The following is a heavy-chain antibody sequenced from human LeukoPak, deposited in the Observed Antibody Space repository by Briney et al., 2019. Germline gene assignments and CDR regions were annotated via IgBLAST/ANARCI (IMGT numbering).Heavy chain of an antibody. V-gene: IGHV4-34*01. J-gene: IGHJ4*02. D-gene: IGHD5-12*01. Sequence: SETLSLTRAVYGGSFSGYYWSWIRQPPGKGLEWIGEINHSGSTNYNPSLKSRVTISVDTSKNQFSLKLSSVTAADTAVYYCARGRGNSSRWGQGTLVTVSS. CDR2: INHSGST. CDR1: GGSFSGYY. CDR3: ARGRGNSSR.